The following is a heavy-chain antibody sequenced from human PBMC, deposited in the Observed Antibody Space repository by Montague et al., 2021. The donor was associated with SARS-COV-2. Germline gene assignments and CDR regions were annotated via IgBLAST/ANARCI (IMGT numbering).Heavy chain of an antibody. D-gene: IGHD1-1*01. CDR2: SRYGGTS. V-gene: IGHV4-39*01. Sequence: SETLSLTCTVSSGSISNDIYYWGWIRQPPGKGPEWIGGSRYGGTSYYNPSLKSRVTISIDTSKNQCSLKMTAVTAADTAVYFCARQDIQLRFDLWGRGTLSLSPQ. J-gene: IGHJ2*01. CDR1: SGSISNDIYY. CDR3: ARQDIQLRFDL.